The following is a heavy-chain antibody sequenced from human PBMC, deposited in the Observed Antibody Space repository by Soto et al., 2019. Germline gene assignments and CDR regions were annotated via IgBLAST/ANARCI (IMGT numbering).Heavy chain of an antibody. CDR3: ARRTAVRNFDY. CDR1: GFVFSNYG. D-gene: IGHD6-19*01. Sequence: EVQLLESGGGLVQPGGSLRLSCAASGFVFSNYGMTWVRQAPGKGLGWVSTVSENGDYTSYADSVKGRFTISRDNSKNTLYVQMNSLRAEDTAVYYCARRTAVRNFDYWGQGTLVTVSS. V-gene: IGHV3-23*01. J-gene: IGHJ4*02. CDR2: VSENGDYT.